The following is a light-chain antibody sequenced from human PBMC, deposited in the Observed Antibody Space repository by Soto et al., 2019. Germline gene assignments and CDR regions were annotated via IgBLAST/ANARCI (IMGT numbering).Light chain of an antibody. CDR3: QQYNSYSRT. V-gene: IGKV1-5*01. Sequence: IQMTQSPSSLSASVGDRVTITCRAGQSISSWLAWYQQKPGKAPKLLIHDASSLESGVPSRFSGSGSGTEFTLTISSLQPDDFATYYCQQYNSYSRTFGQGTKVDI. CDR2: DAS. J-gene: IGKJ1*01. CDR1: QSISSW.